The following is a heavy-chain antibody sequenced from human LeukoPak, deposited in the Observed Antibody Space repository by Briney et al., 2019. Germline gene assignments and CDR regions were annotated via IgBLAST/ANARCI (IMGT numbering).Heavy chain of an antibody. Sequence: PGGSLRLSCAASGFTFSSYWMTWVRQAPGKGLEWVANIKQDGSEKYYVDSVKGRFTISRDNAKNSLSLHMNSLRAEDTAVYYCATVTTSTSLDYWGQGTLVTVS. CDR2: IKQDGSEK. V-gene: IGHV3-7*01. CDR1: GFTFSSYW. CDR3: ATVTTSTSLDY. J-gene: IGHJ4*02. D-gene: IGHD4-17*01.